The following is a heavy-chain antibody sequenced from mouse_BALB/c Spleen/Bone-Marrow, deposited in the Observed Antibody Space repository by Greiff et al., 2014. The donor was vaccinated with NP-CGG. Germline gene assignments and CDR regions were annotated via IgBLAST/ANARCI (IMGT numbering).Heavy chain of an antibody. CDR3: ARNYGNYVWFAN. CDR2: ILPGSGST. V-gene: IGHV1-9*01. CDR1: GYTFSRYW. J-gene: IGHJ3*01. Sequence: QVQLQQSGAELMKPGASVKISCKATGYTFSRYWIEWVKQRPGHGLEWIGEILPGSGSTNYNEKFKGKATFTADTSSNTAYMQLSSLTSKDSAVYYCARNYGNYVWFANWGQGTLVTVSA. D-gene: IGHD2-1*01.